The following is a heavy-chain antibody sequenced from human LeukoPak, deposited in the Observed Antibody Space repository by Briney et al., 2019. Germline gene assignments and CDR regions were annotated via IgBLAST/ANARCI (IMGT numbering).Heavy chain of an antibody. Sequence: SETLSLTCAVYGGSFSGYYWSWIRQPPGKGLEWIGYIYYSGSTNYNPSLKSRVTISVDTSKNQFSLKLSSVTAADTAVYYCALERLAGFDYWGQGTLVTVSS. CDR1: GGSFSGYY. J-gene: IGHJ4*02. CDR2: IYYSGST. V-gene: IGHV4-59*01. D-gene: IGHD1-1*01. CDR3: ALERLAGFDY.